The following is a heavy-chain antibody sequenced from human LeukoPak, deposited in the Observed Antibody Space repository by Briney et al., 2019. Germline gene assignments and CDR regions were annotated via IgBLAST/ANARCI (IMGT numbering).Heavy chain of an antibody. CDR1: GFTFSKNS. V-gene: IGHV3-48*04. CDR2: ISSSGSTI. J-gene: IGHJ6*03. Sequence: GGSLRLSCAASGFTFSKNSMNWVRQAPGKRLEWVSYISSSGSTIYYADSVKGRFTISRDNAKNSLYLQMNSLRAEDTAVYYCARDFCSGGSCYSYASYYYYMDVWGKGTTVTISS. D-gene: IGHD2-15*01. CDR3: ARDFCSGGSCYSYASYYYYMDV.